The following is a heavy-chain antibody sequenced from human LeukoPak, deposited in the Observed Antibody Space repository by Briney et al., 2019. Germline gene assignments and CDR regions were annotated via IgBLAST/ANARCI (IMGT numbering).Heavy chain of an antibody. CDR3: ARGSSIAARPPYLDY. J-gene: IGHJ4*02. D-gene: IGHD6-6*01. CDR2: INHSGST. Sequence: SETLSLTCAVYGGSFSGYYWCWIRQPPGKGLEWIGEINHSGSTNYNPSLKSRVTISVDTSKNQFSLKLSSVTAADTAVYYCARGSSIAARPPYLDYWGQGTLVTVSS. V-gene: IGHV4-34*01. CDR1: GGSFSGYY.